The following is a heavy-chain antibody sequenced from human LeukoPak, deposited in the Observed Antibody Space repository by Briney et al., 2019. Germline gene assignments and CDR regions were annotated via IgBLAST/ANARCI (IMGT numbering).Heavy chain of an antibody. CDR3: ARPLRFLGGGAFDI. CDR2: ISSSGSTI. V-gene: IGHV3-48*03. Sequence: GGSLRLSCAAPGFTFSSYEMNWVRQAPGKGLEWVSYISSSGSTIYYADSVKGRFTISRDNAKNSLYLQMNSLRAEDTAVYYCARPLRFLGGGAFDIWGQGTMVTVSS. J-gene: IGHJ3*02. CDR1: GFTFSSYE. D-gene: IGHD3-3*01.